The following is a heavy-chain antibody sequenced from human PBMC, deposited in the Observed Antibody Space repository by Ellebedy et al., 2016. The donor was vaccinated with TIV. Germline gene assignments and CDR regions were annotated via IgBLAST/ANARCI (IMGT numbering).Heavy chain of an antibody. CDR3: GRAIGSGSCY. CDR1: GFILSSYW. CDR2: IKQDGSEK. J-gene: IGHJ4*02. Sequence: GGSLRLSCAASGFILSSYWMHWVRQAPGKGLEWVANIKQDGSEKYYVDSVKGRFTISRDNAKNSLYLQMNSLRAEDTAVYFCGRAIGSGSCYWGQGTLVTVSS. D-gene: IGHD3-10*01. V-gene: IGHV3-7*01.